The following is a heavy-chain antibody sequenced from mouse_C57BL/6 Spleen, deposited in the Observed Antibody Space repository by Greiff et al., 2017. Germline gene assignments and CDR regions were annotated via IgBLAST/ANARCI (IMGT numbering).Heavy chain of an antibody. CDR2: INPSSGYT. CDR1: GYTFTSYT. CDR3: ARPGSSPPGDFDV. Sequence: QVQLQQSGAELARPGASVTMSCKASGYTFTSYTMHWVKQRPGQGLEWFGYINPSSGYTKYNQKFKDKATLTADKSSSTAYMQLSSLTSEDSAVYYCARPGSSPPGDFDVWGTGTTVTVSS. D-gene: IGHD1-1*01. V-gene: IGHV1-4*01. J-gene: IGHJ1*03.